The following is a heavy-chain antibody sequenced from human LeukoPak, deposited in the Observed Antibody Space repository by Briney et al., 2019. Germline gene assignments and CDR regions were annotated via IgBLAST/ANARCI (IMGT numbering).Heavy chain of an antibody. Sequence: GGSLRLSCAASGFTVSSDYMSWVRQAPGKGLEWVSIIYSGGDAYYADSVKGRFTIPRDNSKNTVYLQMESLRVEDTAVYYCSRDRGISGEWGQGTLVTVSS. J-gene: IGHJ4*02. CDR1: GFTVSSDY. V-gene: IGHV3-66*01. D-gene: IGHD1-14*01. CDR3: SRDRGISGE. CDR2: IYSGGDA.